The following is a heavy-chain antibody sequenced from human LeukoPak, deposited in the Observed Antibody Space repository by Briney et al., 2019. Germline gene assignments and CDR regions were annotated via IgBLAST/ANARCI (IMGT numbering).Heavy chain of an antibody. V-gene: IGHV1-69*05. CDR3: ASGQLYFDY. CDR2: IIPIFGTA. CDR1: GGTFSSYA. D-gene: IGHD6-13*01. Sequence: ASVKVSCKASGGTFSSYAISWVRQAPGQGLEWMGGIIPIFGTANYAQKFQGRVTITTDESTSTAYMELRSLRSDDTAVYYCASGQLYFDYWGQGTLVTVSS. J-gene: IGHJ4*02.